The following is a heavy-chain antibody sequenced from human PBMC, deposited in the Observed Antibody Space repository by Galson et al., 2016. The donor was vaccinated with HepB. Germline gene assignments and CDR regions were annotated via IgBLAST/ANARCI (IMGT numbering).Heavy chain of an antibody. CDR3: ARGGKYCSGGNCYYYFYYGMDV. D-gene: IGHD2-15*01. CDR2: IYYSGST. V-gene: IGHV4-30-4*01. CDR1: GGSISSGDYY. J-gene: IGHJ6*04. Sequence: TLSLTCTVFGGSISSGDYYWSWIRQPPGKGLEWIGYIYYSGSTYYNPSLKSRVTISVDTSKNQFSLKLSSVTAADTAVYYCARGGKYCSGGNCYYYFYYGMDVWGKGTTVTVSS.